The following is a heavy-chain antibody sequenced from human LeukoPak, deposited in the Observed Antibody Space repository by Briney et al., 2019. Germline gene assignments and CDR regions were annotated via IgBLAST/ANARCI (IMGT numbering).Heavy chain of an antibody. D-gene: IGHD2-2*01. J-gene: IGHJ5*02. CDR3: ARDSPLYCSATSCPGGWFDP. Sequence: SETLSLTCTVSGGSINNNYWSWLRQPAGKGLEWIGRIYSSGSTKYNPSLKSRVTMSVDTSKNQFSLKMSSVTAADAAMYYCARDSPLYCSATSCPGGWFDPWGQGTLVIVSS. V-gene: IGHV4-4*07. CDR2: IYSSGST. CDR1: GGSINNNY.